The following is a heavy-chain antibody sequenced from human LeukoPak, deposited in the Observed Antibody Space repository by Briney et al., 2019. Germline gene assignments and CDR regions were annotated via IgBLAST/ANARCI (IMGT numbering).Heavy chain of an antibody. CDR2: IYYSGST. Sequence: SETLSLTCTVSGASISSSIYYWGWIRQPPGKGLEWIGSIYYSGSTYYNPSLKSRVTISVDTSKNQFSLKLTSVTAADTALYYCARHYSGSGRRDYWGQGTLVTVSS. V-gene: IGHV4-39*01. CDR1: GASISSSIYY. D-gene: IGHD3-10*01. J-gene: IGHJ4*02. CDR3: ARHYSGSGRRDY.